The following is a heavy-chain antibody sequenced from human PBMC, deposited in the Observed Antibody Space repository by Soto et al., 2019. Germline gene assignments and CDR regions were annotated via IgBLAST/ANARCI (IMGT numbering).Heavy chain of an antibody. V-gene: IGHV4-31*03. CDR2: IYYSGST. D-gene: IGHD6-13*01. CDR3: ARRSIAAAGWWFDP. CDR1: GGSISSGGYY. Sequence: QVQLQESGPGLVKPSQTLSLTCTVSGGSISSGGYYWSWIRQHPGKGLEWIGYIYYSGSTYYNPSLQRRVTIXVXTXXNQFSLKLSSVTAADTAVYYCARRSIAAAGWWFDPWGQGTLVTVSS. J-gene: IGHJ5*02.